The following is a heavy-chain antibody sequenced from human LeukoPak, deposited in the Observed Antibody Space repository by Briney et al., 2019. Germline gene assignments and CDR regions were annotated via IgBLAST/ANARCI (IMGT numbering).Heavy chain of an antibody. CDR3: ARNSYSPYWYFDL. V-gene: IGHV4-59*01. D-gene: IGHD4-11*01. J-gene: IGHJ2*01. CDR1: SASISSYY. Sequence: SETLSLTCTVSSASISSYYWSWIRQPPGKGLEWIGFIHHNGGTNYNPSLKGRVTISADTSKNQLSLKLTSVTAADTAVYYCARNSYSPYWYFDLWGRGTLVTVSS. CDR2: IHHNGGT.